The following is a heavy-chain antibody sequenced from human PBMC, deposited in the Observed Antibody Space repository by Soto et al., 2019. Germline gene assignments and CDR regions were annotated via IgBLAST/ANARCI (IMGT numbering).Heavy chain of an antibody. CDR3: ANGKEWELPLSYLLDV. V-gene: IGHV3-30*18. Sequence: QVQLVESGGGVVLPGRSLRLSCEVSEFTFRSHGMHWVRQAPGKGLEWLAVISYDGTNTYYADSVEGRFTISRDNSKNTMYLQMNSLRVEDTAVSYCANGKEWELPLSYLLDVWGQGTTVTVS. J-gene: IGHJ6*02. CDR2: ISYDGTNT. CDR1: EFTFRSHG. D-gene: IGHD1-26*01.